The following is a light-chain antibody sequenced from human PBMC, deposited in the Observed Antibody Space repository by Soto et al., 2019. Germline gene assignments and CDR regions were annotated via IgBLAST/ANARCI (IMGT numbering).Light chain of an antibody. CDR1: QSLTNNY. J-gene: IGKJ1*01. CDR2: GAS. CDR3: QQYEAVVT. Sequence: EIVLPQSPGTLSLSPGERATLSCRASQSLTNNYFAWYQQKPGRALRLLIDGASTRATGIPDRFSGSGSGTDFTLTISRLEPGDVAVYYCQQYEAVVTFGQGTKVEI. V-gene: IGKV3-20*01.